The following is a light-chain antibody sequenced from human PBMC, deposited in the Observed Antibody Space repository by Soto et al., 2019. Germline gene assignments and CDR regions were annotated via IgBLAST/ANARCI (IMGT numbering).Light chain of an antibody. CDR3: KQRGNWAIN. CDR1: QGVSTY. J-gene: IGKJ5*01. V-gene: IGKV3D-11*01. Sequence: IVLTQSPATLSLSPGERATLSSRAGQGVSTYLAWDQQKPGQAPRLVRYDASNRATGIPDRFSGSGPGTDVTLTISSLEPEDVAVYYCKQRGNWAINCGQGTRLEIK. CDR2: DAS.